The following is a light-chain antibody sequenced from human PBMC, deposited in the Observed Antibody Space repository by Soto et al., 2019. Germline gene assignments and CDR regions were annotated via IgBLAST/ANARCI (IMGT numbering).Light chain of an antibody. CDR3: SSYTTGNPK. CDR2: EVS. CDR1: SSAIGSYNF. V-gene: IGLV2-14*01. Sequence: QSALTQPASVSGSPGQSITISCTGTSSAIGSYNFVSWYQQYPGKAPKVIIYEVSNRPSGFSNRFSGSKSGNTASLTISGIQAEDEADYYCSSYTTGNPKFGGGTKLTVL. J-gene: IGLJ3*02.